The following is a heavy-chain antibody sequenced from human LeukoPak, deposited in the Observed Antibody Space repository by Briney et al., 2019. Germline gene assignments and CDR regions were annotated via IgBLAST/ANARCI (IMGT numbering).Heavy chain of an antibody. J-gene: IGHJ4*02. V-gene: IGHV3-23*01. D-gene: IGHD3-22*01. Sequence: RGSLRLSCAASGSTFSSDAMSWVRQAPGKGLEWVSGISGSGGDTYYADSVTGRFTISRDDSKNTLYLQMNSLRAEDTAVYYCARHIGTTSSGYYPYWGQGTLVTVSS. CDR1: GSTFSSDA. CDR2: ISGSGGDT. CDR3: ARHIGTTSSGYYPY.